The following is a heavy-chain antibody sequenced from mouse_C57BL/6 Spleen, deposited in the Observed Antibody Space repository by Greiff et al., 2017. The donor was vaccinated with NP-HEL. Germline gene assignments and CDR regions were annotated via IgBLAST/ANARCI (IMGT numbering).Heavy chain of an antibody. V-gene: IGHV10-1*01. D-gene: IGHD2-2*01. CDR3: VRGYNYYAMDY. J-gene: IGHJ4*01. Sequence: EVKLMESGGGLVQPKGSLKLSCAASGFSFNTYAMNWVRQAPGKGLEWVARIRSKSNNYATYYAGSVKDRFTISRDDSESMLYLQMNNLKTEDTAMYYCVRGYNYYAMDYWGQGTSVTVSS. CDR2: IRSKSNNYAT. CDR1: GFSFNTYA.